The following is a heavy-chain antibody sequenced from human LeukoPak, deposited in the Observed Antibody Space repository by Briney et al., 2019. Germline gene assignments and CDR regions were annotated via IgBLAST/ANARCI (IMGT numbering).Heavy chain of an antibody. CDR2: INPGNGNT. J-gene: IGHJ6*02. D-gene: IGHD6-6*01. V-gene: IGHV1-3*01. CDR3: ARLPLRSIAVGYYGMDV. Sequence: ASVKVSCKASKYTLTDHDIHWVRQALGQRLEWMGWINPGNGNTKYSQKFQGRVTITRDTSASIAYMELSSLTSEDTAVYYCARLPLRSIAVGYYGMDVWGQGTTVTVSS. CDR1: KYTLTDHD.